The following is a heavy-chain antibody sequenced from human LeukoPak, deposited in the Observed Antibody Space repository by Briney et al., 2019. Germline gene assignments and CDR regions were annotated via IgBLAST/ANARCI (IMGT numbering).Heavy chain of an antibody. D-gene: IGHD3-3*01. CDR3: ARADFWSGYSSTY. J-gene: IGHJ4*02. V-gene: IGHV4-61*02. CDR1: GGSISSGSYY. Sequence: SQTLSLTCTVSGGSISSGSYYWSWIRQPAGKGLEWIGRIYTSGSTSYNPSLKSRVTISVDTSKNQFSLKLSSVTAADTAVYYCARADFWSGYSSTYWGQGTLVTVSS. CDR2: IYTSGST.